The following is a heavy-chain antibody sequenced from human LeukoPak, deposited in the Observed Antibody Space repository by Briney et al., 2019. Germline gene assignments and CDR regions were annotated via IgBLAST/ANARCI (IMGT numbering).Heavy chain of an antibody. Sequence: SGGSLRLSCAASGFTFSSYCMHWVRQAPGKGLEWVAVIWYDGSNKYYADSVKGRFTISRDNSKNTLYLQMNSLRAEDTAVYYCARELGYSGYDLDAFDIWGQGTMVTVSS. J-gene: IGHJ3*02. D-gene: IGHD5-12*01. CDR2: IWYDGSNK. CDR3: ARELGYSGYDLDAFDI. V-gene: IGHV3-33*08. CDR1: GFTFSSYC.